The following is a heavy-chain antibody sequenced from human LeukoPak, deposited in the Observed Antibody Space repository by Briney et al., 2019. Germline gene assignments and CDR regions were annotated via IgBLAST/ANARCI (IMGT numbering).Heavy chain of an antibody. Sequence: SETLSLTCTVSGGSISSYYWSWIRQPAGKGLEWIGRIYTSGSTNYNPSLKSRVTMSVDTSKNQFSLKLSSVTAADTAVYYCAGRRKEYYYGSGSYYKVLWWFDPWGQGTLVTVSS. CDR3: AGRRKEYYYGSGSYYKVLWWFDP. J-gene: IGHJ5*02. CDR2: IYTSGST. V-gene: IGHV4-4*07. D-gene: IGHD3-10*01. CDR1: GGSISSYY.